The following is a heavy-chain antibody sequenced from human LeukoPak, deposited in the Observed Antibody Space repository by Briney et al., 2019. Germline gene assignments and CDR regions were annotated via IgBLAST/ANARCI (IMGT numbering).Heavy chain of an antibody. Sequence: PSETLSLTCAVYGESFSGYYWSWIRQPPGKGLEWIGEINHSGSTNYNPSLKSRVTISVDTSKNQFSLKLSSVTAADTAVYYCARIGGYFDWFWAGLFDYWGQGTLVTVSS. CDR2: INHSGST. V-gene: IGHV4-34*01. CDR3: ARIGGYFDWFWAGLFDY. D-gene: IGHD3-9*01. CDR1: GESFSGYY. J-gene: IGHJ4*02.